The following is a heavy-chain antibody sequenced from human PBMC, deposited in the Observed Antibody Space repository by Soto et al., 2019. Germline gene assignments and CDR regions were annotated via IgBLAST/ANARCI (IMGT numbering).Heavy chain of an antibody. CDR2: INWNSGSW. D-gene: IGHD4-17*01. Sequence: EVQLVESGGGLVQPGRSLRLSCTGSGFSFDKYGMHWVRQAPGKGLEWVSGINWNSGSWDYADSVKGRFTISRDNAKNSLYLQMNSLRVEDTALYYCVRDGRNFVDFLYDWGQGTLVTVSS. J-gene: IGHJ4*02. V-gene: IGHV3-9*01. CDR3: VRDGRNFVDFLYD. CDR1: GFSFDKYG.